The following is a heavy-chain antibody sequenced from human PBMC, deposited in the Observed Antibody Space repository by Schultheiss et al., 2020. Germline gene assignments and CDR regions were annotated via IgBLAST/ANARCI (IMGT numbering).Heavy chain of an antibody. J-gene: IGHJ6*03. CDR1: GGSISSGGYY. D-gene: IGHD1-14*01. CDR3: ARPRRYYYLDV. Sequence: SETLSLTCTVSGGSISSGGYYWSWIRQHPGKGLEWIGSIYYSGSTYYNPSLKSRVTISVDTSKNQFSLKLSSVTAADTAVYYCARPRRYYYLDVWGKGTTVTVS. V-gene: IGHV4-39*07. CDR2: IYYSGST.